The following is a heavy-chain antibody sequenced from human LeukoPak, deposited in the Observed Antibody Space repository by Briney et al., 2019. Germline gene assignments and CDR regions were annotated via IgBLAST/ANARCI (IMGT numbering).Heavy chain of an antibody. J-gene: IGHJ4*02. V-gene: IGHV1-69*05. CDR2: IIPIFGTA. CDR1: GGTFSSYA. D-gene: IGHD1-26*01. CDR3: ARGAIVGATHFDY. Sequence: SVKVSYKASGGTFSSYAISWVRQAPGQGLEWMGRIIPIFGTANYAQKFQGRVTITTDESTSTAYMELSSLRSEDTAVYYCARGAIVGATHFDYWGQGTLVTVSS.